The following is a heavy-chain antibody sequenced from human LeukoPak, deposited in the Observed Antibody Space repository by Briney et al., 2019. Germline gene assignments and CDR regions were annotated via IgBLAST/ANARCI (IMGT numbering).Heavy chain of an antibody. D-gene: IGHD3-16*02. J-gene: IGHJ4*02. Sequence: GGSLRLSCAASGSTFSSYWMHWVRQAPGKGLVWVSRIHSDGSSTSYADSVRGRFTISRDDAKSTLYLQMNSLRAEDTAVYYCAKDPYDYVWGSYPGGETRAYYFDYWGQGTLVTVSS. V-gene: IGHV3-74*01. CDR2: IHSDGSST. CDR3: AKDPYDYVWGSYPGGETRAYYFDY. CDR1: GSTFSSYW.